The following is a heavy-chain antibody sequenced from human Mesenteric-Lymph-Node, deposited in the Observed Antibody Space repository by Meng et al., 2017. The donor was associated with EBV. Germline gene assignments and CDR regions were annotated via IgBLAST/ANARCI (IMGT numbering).Heavy chain of an antibody. Sequence: QLVLQGLGPRMVGPSGNVSLIGTGSTDSISSTSYHRGWIRQPPGKGLEWIGSIYYSGTTYFNPSLESRVSISVDTSKKQFSLRLTSVTAADTAVYYCARQYGSSFDYWGQGTLVTVSS. CDR1: TDSISSTSYH. CDR2: IYYSGTT. CDR3: ARQYGSSFDY. J-gene: IGHJ4*02. D-gene: IGHD3-10*01. V-gene: IGHV4-39*01.